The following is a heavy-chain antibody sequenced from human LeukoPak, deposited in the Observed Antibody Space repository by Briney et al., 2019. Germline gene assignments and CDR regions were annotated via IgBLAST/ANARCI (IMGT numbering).Heavy chain of an antibody. J-gene: IGHJ4*02. CDR1: GFTFSSYA. Sequence: PGGSLRLSCAASGFTFSSYAMSWVRQAPGKGLEWVAVISYDGSNKYYADSVKGRFTISRDNSKNTLYLQMNSLRAEDTAVYYCAKYDSSGYYIDYWGQGTLVTVSS. CDR3: AKYDSSGYYIDY. V-gene: IGHV3-30*18. D-gene: IGHD3-22*01. CDR2: ISYDGSNK.